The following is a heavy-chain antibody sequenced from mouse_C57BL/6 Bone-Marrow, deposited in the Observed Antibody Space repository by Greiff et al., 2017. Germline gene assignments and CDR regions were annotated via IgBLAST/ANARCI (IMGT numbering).Heavy chain of an antibody. Sequence: QVQLQQSGAELVRPGASVKLSCKASGYTFTDYYINWVKQRPGQGLEWIARIYPGSGNTYYNEKFKGKATLTAEKSSSTAYMQLSSLTSEDSAVYFCAREGGYYYGSSYGYFDVWGTGTTVTVSS. CDR2: IYPGSGNT. J-gene: IGHJ1*03. D-gene: IGHD1-1*01. CDR1: GYTFTDYY. CDR3: AREGGYYYGSSYGYFDV. V-gene: IGHV1-76*01.